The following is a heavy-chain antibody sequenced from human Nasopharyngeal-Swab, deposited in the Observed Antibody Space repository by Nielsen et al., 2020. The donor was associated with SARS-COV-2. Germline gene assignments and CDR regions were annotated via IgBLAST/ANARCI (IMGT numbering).Heavy chain of an antibody. D-gene: IGHD5-18*01. Sequence: GESLKISCAASGFTFDAYAMHWVRQAPGKGLEWVSLISGDGGSTYYADSVKGRFTISRDNSKNSLYLQMNSLRTEDTALYYCAKLGAGYSYGFYYFDDWGQGTLGTVSS. CDR1: GFTFDAYA. J-gene: IGHJ4*02. CDR3: AKLGAGYSYGFYYFDD. CDR2: ISGDGGST. V-gene: IGHV3-43*02.